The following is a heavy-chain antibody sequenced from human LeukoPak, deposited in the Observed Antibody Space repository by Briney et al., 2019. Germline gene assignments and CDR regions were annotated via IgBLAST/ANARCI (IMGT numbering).Heavy chain of an antibody. CDR1: GFTFSSYG. Sequence: GGSLRLSCAASGFTFSSYGMHWVRQAPGKGLEWVAFIRYDGSNKYYADSVKGRFTISRDNSKNTLYLQMNSLRAEDTAVYYCAREGTVRGVKRDAFDIWGQGTMVTVSS. CDR2: IRYDGSNK. D-gene: IGHD3-10*01. J-gene: IGHJ3*02. V-gene: IGHV3-30*02. CDR3: AREGTVRGVKRDAFDI.